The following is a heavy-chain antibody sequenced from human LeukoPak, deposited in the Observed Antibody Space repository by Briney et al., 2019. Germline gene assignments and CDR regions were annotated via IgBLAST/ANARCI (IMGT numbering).Heavy chain of an antibody. CDR1: GGSISSCY. CDR2: VYYSGNT. D-gene: IGHD4-17*01. J-gene: IGHJ5*01. Sequence: SETLSLTCTVSGGSISSCYWSWLRQPPGKGLEWIGYVYYSGNTNYNPSLKSRVTISLDTSKNQFSLKMTSVTAADTAVYYCARRTPVTPNSFDSWGQGTLVTVSS. V-gene: IGHV4-59*08. CDR3: ARRTPVTPNSFDS.